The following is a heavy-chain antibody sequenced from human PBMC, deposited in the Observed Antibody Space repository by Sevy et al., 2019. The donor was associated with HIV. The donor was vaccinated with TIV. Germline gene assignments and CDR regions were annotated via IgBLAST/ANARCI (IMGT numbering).Heavy chain of an antibody. D-gene: IGHD3-22*01. V-gene: IGHV1-24*01. CDR2: FDPEDGEK. J-gene: IGHJ4*02. CDR3: ATTGRITMIVVGYYFDP. CDR1: GYTLTELS. Sequence: ASVKVSCKVSGYTLTELSMHWVRQAPGKGLEWMGGFDPEDGEKIYAQKFQGRVTMTEDTSTDTAYMELSSLRSEDTAVYYCATTGRITMIVVGYYFDPWGQGTLVTVSS.